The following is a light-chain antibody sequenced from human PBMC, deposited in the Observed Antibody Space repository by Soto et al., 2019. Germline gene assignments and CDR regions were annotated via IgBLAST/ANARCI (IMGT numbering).Light chain of an antibody. CDR1: SSDVGAYNL. J-gene: IGLJ3*02. V-gene: IGLV2-14*02. CDR2: DVS. CDR3: SSYTNTSTLV. Sequence: QSALTQPASVSGSPGQSITISCTGTSSDVGAYNLVSWYQQHPGRAPKLFIFDVSDRPSGVSNRFSGSKSGNTASLTISGLQAVDEAFYYCSSYTNTSTLVFGGGTQLTVL.